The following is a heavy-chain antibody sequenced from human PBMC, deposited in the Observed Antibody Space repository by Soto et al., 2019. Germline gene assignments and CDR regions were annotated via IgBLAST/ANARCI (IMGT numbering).Heavy chain of an antibody. Sequence: SAVKLSCKASGYTFSTYGLSWVRQAPGQGLEWMGWISPFNGNTNFPQQFQGRVTLTTNTSIRTAYMELSSLRSDDTAVYYCASFPSGYGDFFDYWGQGTLVTVFS. V-gene: IGHV1-18*04. CDR2: ISPFNGNT. CDR3: ASFPSGYGDFFDY. D-gene: IGHD5-12*01. J-gene: IGHJ4*02. CDR1: GYTFSTYG.